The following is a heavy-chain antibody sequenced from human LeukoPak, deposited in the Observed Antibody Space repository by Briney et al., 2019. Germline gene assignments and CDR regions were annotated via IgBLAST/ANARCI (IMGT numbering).Heavy chain of an antibody. CDR1: GYTFTSYD. CDR2: MNPNSGNT. J-gene: IGHJ5*02. D-gene: IGHD3-10*01. Sequence: ASLKVSCKASGYTFTSYDINWVRQATGQGLEWMGWMNPNSGNTGYEQKFQGRVTMTRNTSISTAYMELSSLRAEDTAVYYCARVSGGSGSYFWFDPWGQGTLVTVSS. CDR3: ARVSGGSGSYFWFDP. V-gene: IGHV1-8*01.